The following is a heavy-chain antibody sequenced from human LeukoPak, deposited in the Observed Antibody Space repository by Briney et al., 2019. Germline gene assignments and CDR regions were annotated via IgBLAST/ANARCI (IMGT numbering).Heavy chain of an antibody. CDR3: ARDDRPVAGHQFDY. CDR2: ISSDGSST. D-gene: IGHD6-19*01. Sequence: GGSLRLSCAASGFTFSSYWMHWVRQAPGKGLVWVSRISSDGSSTSYADSVKGRFTISRDNAKNTLYLQMNSLRAEDTAVYYCARDDRPVAGHQFDYWGQGTLVTVSS. CDR1: GFTFSSYW. V-gene: IGHV3-74*01. J-gene: IGHJ4*02.